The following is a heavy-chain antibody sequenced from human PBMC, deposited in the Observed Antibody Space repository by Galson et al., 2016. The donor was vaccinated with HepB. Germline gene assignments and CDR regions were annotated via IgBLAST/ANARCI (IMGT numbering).Heavy chain of an antibody. V-gene: IGHV5-10-1*01. CDR3: ASRPGLPGY. Sequence: QSGAEVKKPGESLKISCEASGYSFTYNWIGWVRQMPGKGLEWMGRIDPSDSYTNYSPSFQGHVTISADKSINTAYLQWSSLKASDTGMYCCASRPGLPGYWGQGTLVTVSS. J-gene: IGHJ4*02. D-gene: IGHD4-11*01. CDR1: GYSFTYNW. CDR2: IDPSDSYT.